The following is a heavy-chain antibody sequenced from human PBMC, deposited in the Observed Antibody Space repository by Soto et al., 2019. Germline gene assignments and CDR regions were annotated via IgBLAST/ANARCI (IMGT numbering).Heavy chain of an antibody. J-gene: IGHJ6*02. CDR1: GFTFSSYS. V-gene: IGHV3-48*02. D-gene: IGHD6-13*01. CDR3: ARVGPSIAAADGYYGMDV. CDR2: ISSSSSYI. Sequence: GGSLRLSCAASGFTFSSYSMKWVRQAPGKGLEWVSYISSSSSYIYYADSVKGRFTISRDNAKNSLYLQMNSLTDEDTAVYYCARVGPSIAAADGYYGMDVWGQGTMVTVSS.